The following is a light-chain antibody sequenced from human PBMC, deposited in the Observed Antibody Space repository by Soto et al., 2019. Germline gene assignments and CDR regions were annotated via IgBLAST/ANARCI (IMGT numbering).Light chain of an antibody. J-gene: IGKJ4*01. CDR1: QGISRA. CDR2: DAS. V-gene: IGKV1D-13*01. Sequence: AIQLTQSPSSLSASVGGRVTITCRARQGISRALAWYQQKPGKAPKLLIYDASSLESGVPSRFSGSGSGTDFTLTISSLQPEDFATYYCQQFNNYPSFGGGTKVEIK. CDR3: QQFNNYPS.